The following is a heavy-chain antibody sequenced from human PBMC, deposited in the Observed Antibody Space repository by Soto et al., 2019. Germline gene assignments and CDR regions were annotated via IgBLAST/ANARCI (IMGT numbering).Heavy chain of an antibody. CDR1: GFTFSSYW. CDR3: VCSGSRSYFDF. Sequence: SLRLSCAASGFTFSSYWMHWVRQAPGTGLVWVSRINSDVSSTTYADSVKGRFTISRDNAKNTLYLQVNSLRAEDTAVYYCVCSGSRSYFDFWGQGTLVTVSS. CDR2: INSDVSST. J-gene: IGHJ4*02. D-gene: IGHD1-26*01. V-gene: IGHV3-74*01.